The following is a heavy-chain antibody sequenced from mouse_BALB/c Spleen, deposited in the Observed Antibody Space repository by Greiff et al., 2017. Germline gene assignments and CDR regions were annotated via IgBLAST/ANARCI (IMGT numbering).Heavy chain of an antibody. CDR2: INPSTGYT. J-gene: IGHJ2*01. Sequence: VKLVESGAELAKPGASVKMSCKASGYTFTSYWMHWVKQRPGQGLEWIGYINPSTGYTEYNQKFKDKATLTADKSSSTAYMQLSSLTSEDSAVYYCARGENWDGGYYFDYWGQGTTLTVSS. CDR1: GYTFTSYW. D-gene: IGHD4-1*01. CDR3: ARGENWDGGYYFDY. V-gene: IGHV1-7*01.